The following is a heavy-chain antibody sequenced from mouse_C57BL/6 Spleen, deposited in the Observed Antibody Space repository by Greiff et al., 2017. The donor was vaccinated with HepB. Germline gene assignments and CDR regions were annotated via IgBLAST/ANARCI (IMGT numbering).Heavy chain of an antibody. Sequence: EVQGVESGGGLVKPGGSLKLSCAASGFTLSSYAMSWVRQTPEKRLEWVATISDGGSYTYYPDNVKGRFTISRDNAKNNLYLQMSHLKSEDTAMYYCARGGGYDGFAYWGQGTLVTVSA. CDR1: GFTLSSYA. CDR3: ARGGGYDGFAY. J-gene: IGHJ3*01. CDR2: ISDGGSYT. D-gene: IGHD2-2*01. V-gene: IGHV5-4*01.